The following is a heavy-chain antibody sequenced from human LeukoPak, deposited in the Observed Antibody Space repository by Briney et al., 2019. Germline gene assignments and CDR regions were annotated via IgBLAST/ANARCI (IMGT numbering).Heavy chain of an antibody. J-gene: IGHJ4*02. CDR2: ISGSGGGT. CDR3: ANGNRYSGYVFDY. D-gene: IGHD5-12*01. V-gene: IGHV3-23*01. Sequence: GGSLRLSCAASGFTFSSYAMSWVRQAPGKGLEWVSAISGSGGGTYYADSVKGRFTISRDNSKNTLYLQMNSLRAEDTAVYYCANGNRYSGYVFDYWGQGTLVTVSS. CDR1: GFTFSSYA.